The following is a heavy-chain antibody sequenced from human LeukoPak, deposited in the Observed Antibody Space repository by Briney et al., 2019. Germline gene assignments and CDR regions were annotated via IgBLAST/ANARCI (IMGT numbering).Heavy chain of an antibody. CDR3: ASGLTIPPRDI. Sequence: SVKVSCKASGGTFSSYAISWVRQAPGQGLEWMGRIIPILGIANYAQKFQGRVTITADKSTSTAYMELSSLRSEDTAVYYCASGLTIPPRDIWGQGTMVTVSS. V-gene: IGHV1-69*04. CDR2: IIPILGIA. D-gene: IGHD3-9*01. J-gene: IGHJ3*02. CDR1: GGTFSSYA.